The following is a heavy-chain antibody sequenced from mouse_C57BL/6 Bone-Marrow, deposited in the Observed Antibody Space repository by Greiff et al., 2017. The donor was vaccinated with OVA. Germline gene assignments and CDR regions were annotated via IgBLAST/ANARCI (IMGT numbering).Heavy chain of an antibody. CDR1: GFTFSSYG. V-gene: IGHV5-6*02. CDR3: ARPPYAMDY. CDR2: ISSGGSYT. Sequence: DVKLVESGGDLVKPGGSLKLSCAASGFTFSSYGMSWVRQTPDKRLEWVATISSGGSYTYYPDSVKGRFTISRDNAKNTLYLQMSSLKSEDTAMYYCARPPYAMDYWGQGTSVTVSS. J-gene: IGHJ4*01.